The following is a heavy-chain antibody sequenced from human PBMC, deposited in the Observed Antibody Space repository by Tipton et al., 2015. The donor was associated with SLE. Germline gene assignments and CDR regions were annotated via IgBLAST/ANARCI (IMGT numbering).Heavy chain of an antibody. Sequence: SLRLSCAASGFTFSTYWMSWVRQAPGKGLEWVANIKQDGGEQNYVDSVKGRLIISRDNAKNALYLQMNNLRAEDTAVYYCAREGGSYYPSSYFDYWGQGTLVPVSS. CDR3: AREGGSYYPSSYFDY. D-gene: IGHD1-26*01. CDR2: IKQDGGEQ. J-gene: IGHJ4*02. CDR1: GFTFSTYW. V-gene: IGHV3-7*01.